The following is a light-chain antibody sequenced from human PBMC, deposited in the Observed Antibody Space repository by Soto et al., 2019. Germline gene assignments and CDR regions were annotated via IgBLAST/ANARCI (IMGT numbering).Light chain of an antibody. CDR2: TNS. J-gene: IGLJ3*02. V-gene: IGLV1-47*02. CDR3: ATWDASLGGGV. Sequence: QPVLTQPPSASGSTGQRVTISCSGSSPNIGTNYVNWYQQLPGTAPKLLIHTNSLRPSGVPDRFSGSKSGTSASLAISGLRSEDEGFYYCATWDASLGGGVFGGGTKLTVL. CDR1: SPNIGTNY.